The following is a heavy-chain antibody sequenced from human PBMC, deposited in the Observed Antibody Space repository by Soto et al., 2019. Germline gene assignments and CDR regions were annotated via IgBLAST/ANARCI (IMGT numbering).Heavy chain of an antibody. J-gene: IGHJ4*02. CDR1: GFTFSSYA. D-gene: IGHD3-16*02. CDR3: AKDLMHRKDYVWGSYRNFDY. V-gene: IGHV3-23*01. CDR2: ISGSGGST. Sequence: GGSLRLSCAASGFTFSSYAMSWVRQAPGKGLEWVSAISGSGGSTYYADSVKGRFTISRDNSKNTLYLQMNSLRAEDTAVYYCAKDLMHRKDYVWGSYRNFDYWGQGTLVTVSS.